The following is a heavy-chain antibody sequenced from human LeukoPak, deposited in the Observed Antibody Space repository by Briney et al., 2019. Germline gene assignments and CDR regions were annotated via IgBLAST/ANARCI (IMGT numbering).Heavy chain of an antibody. CDR3: AKVVRVGGWTREAFDY. CDR2: IRYDGSNK. D-gene: IGHD6-19*01. V-gene: IGHV3-30*02. J-gene: IGHJ4*02. CDR1: GFTFSSYG. Sequence: GSLRLSCAASGFTFSSYGMHWVRQAPGKGLEWVAFIRYDGSNKYYADSVKGRFTISRDNSKNTLYLQMNSLRAEDTAVYYCAKVVRVGGWTREAFDYWGQGTLVTVSS.